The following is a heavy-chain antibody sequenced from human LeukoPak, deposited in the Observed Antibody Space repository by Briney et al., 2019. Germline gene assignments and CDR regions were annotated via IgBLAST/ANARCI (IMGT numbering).Heavy chain of an antibody. J-gene: IGHJ4*02. D-gene: IGHD1-26*01. Sequence: PGGSLRLSCAASGFTFSSYAMTWVRQAPGKGLEWVSGISGSGGNTYYTDSVRGRLSISRDNSKNTLYLQVNSLRAEDTAVYYCARAGSIRFDYWGQGTPVTVSS. CDR1: GFTFSSYA. CDR2: ISGSGGNT. V-gene: IGHV3-23*01. CDR3: ARAGSIRFDY.